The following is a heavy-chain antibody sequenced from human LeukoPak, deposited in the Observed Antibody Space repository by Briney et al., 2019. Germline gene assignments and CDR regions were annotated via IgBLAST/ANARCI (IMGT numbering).Heavy chain of an antibody. D-gene: IGHD2-2*01. J-gene: IGHJ4*02. Sequence: ASVKVSCKASGYTFTSYGISWVRQAPGQGLEWMGWISAYNGNTNYAQKLQGRVTMTIDTSTSTAYMELRSLRSDDTAVYYCARDWSCSSTSCYVDQSFDYWGQGTLVTVSS. CDR1: GYTFTSYG. V-gene: IGHV1-18*01. CDR3: ARDWSCSSTSCYVDQSFDY. CDR2: ISAYNGNT.